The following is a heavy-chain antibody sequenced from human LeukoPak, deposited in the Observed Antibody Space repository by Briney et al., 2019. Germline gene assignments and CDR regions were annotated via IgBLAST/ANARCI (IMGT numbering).Heavy chain of an antibody. J-gene: IGHJ3*02. V-gene: IGHV5-51*01. D-gene: IGHD4-17*01. CDR3: ARPEEHGDYVHDAFDI. Sequence: GESLQISCEAAGYIFTSYWIGWVRQLAGKGLEWMGIIYPGGSDTRYSPSFQGQVNISADKSISTAYLQWSSLKASDTAMYYCARPEEHGDYVHDAFDIWGQGTMVTVSS. CDR1: GYIFTSYW. CDR2: IYPGGSDT.